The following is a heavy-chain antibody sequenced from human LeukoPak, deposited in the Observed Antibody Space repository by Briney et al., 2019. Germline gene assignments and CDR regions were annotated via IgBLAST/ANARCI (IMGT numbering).Heavy chain of an antibody. Sequence: GSLRLSCAASGFTFSSYSMNWVRQAPGKGLEWVAFIRYDGSNKYYADSVKGRFTISRDNSKNTLYLQMNSLRAEDTAVYYCAKGDPGGYYYYYYMDVWGKGTTVTISS. V-gene: IGHV3-30*02. D-gene: IGHD3-10*01. CDR2: IRYDGSNK. CDR1: GFTFSSYS. J-gene: IGHJ6*03. CDR3: AKGDPGGYYYYYYMDV.